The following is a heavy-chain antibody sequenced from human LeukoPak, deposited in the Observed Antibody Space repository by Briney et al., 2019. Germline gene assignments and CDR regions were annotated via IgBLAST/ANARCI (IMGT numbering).Heavy chain of an antibody. CDR2: INPNSGGT. Sequence: GASVKVSCKASGYTFTGYYMHWVRQAPGQGLEWMGRINPNSGGTNYAQKFQGGVTMTRDTSISTAYMELSRLRSDDTAVYYCARDEYDYVWGSYRRIDYWGQGTLVTVSS. CDR1: GYTFTGYY. J-gene: IGHJ4*02. CDR3: ARDEYDYVWGSYRRIDY. V-gene: IGHV1-2*06. D-gene: IGHD3-16*02.